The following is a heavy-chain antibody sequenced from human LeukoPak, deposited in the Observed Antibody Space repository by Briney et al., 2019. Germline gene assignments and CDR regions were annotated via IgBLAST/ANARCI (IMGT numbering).Heavy chain of an antibody. Sequence: PGGSLRLSCAASGFTFSSYWMHWVRQAPGKGLVWVSRINSDGSTTGYADSVMGRFTISRDNAKNTLYLRMNSLRAEDTAVYYCARVIYSGWEGELSDWGQGTLVTVSS. V-gene: IGHV3-74*01. CDR1: GFTFSSYW. J-gene: IGHJ4*02. CDR3: ARVIYSGWEGELSD. CDR2: INSDGSTT. D-gene: IGHD6-19*01.